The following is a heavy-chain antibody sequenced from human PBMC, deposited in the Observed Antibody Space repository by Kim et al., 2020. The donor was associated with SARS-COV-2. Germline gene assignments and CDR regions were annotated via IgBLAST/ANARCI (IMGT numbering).Heavy chain of an antibody. V-gene: IGHV4-30-4*01. CDR3: ANTYYDILTGYPTPWYFDL. CDR1: GGSISSGDYY. D-gene: IGHD3-9*01. Sequence: SETLSLTCTVSGGSISSGDYYWSWIRQPPGKGLEWIGYIYYSGSTYYNPSLKSRVTISVDTSKNQFSLKLSSVTAADTAVYYCANTYYDILTGYPTPWYFDLWGRGTLVTVSS. J-gene: IGHJ2*01. CDR2: IYYSGST.